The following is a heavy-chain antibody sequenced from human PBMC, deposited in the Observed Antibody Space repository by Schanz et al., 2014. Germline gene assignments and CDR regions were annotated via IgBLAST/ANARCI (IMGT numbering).Heavy chain of an antibody. CDR3: AKDAAYYDSVIFPDH. CDR1: GFTFSFSG. CDR2: IRSDGSNE. V-gene: IGHV3-30*02. Sequence: QVQLVESGGGVVQPGGSLRLSCAASGFTFSFSGMQWVRQAPGKGLEWVAFIRSDGSNENYADSVRGRFTISRDNSKNTLYLQMNSLRAEDTAIYFCAKDAAYYDSVIFPDHWGQGTLVTVSS. J-gene: IGHJ4*02. D-gene: IGHD3-22*01.